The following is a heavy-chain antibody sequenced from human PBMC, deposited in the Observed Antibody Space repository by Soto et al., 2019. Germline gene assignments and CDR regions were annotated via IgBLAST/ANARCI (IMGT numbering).Heavy chain of an antibody. CDR3: ARTNGAYSNYFDY. CDR2: IGGSSVHI. J-gene: IGHJ4*02. CDR1: GFTFSSYS. Sequence: EVQLVESGGGLVKPGGSLRLSCAASGFTFSSYSMVWVRQAPEKGLEWVSSIGGSSVHIYYADSLKGRFTISRDNAKNSLYLQMNSLRVDDTAVYYCARTNGAYSNYFDYWGQGTLVTVPS. D-gene: IGHD2-8*01. V-gene: IGHV3-21*01.